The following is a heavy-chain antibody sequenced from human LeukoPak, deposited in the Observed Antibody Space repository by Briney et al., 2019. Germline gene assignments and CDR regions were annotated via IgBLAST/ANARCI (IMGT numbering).Heavy chain of an antibody. CDR3: ARTLGYCSSTSCYGRWFDP. Sequence: SETLSLTCAVSGGSISSGGYSWSWIRQPPGKGLEWIGYIYHSGSIYYNPSLKSRVTISVDRSKNQFSLKLSSVTAAATAVYYCARTLGYCSSTSCYGRWFDPWGQGTLVTVSS. CDR2: IYHSGSI. V-gene: IGHV4-30-2*01. J-gene: IGHJ5*02. D-gene: IGHD2-2*01. CDR1: GGSISSGGYS.